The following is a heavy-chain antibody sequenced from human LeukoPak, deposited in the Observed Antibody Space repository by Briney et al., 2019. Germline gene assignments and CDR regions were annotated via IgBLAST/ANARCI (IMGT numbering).Heavy chain of an antibody. V-gene: IGHV3-21*01. CDR1: GFTFSSYS. CDR3: ARDFSSSRYSYGFYFDY. D-gene: IGHD6-13*01. J-gene: IGHJ4*02. Sequence: GGSLRLSCAASGFTFSSYSMNWVRQAPGKGLEWVSSISTSSSYIYYADSVKGRFTISRDNAKNSLYLQMNSLRAEDTAVYYCARDFSSSRYSYGFYFDYWGQGILVTVSS. CDR2: ISTSSSYI.